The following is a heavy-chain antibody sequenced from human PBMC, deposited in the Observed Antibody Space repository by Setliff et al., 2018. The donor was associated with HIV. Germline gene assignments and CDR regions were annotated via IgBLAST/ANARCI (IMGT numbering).Heavy chain of an antibody. CDR3: AADNYNCNSSDS. V-gene: IGHV1-2*02. J-gene: IGHJ4*02. D-gene: IGHD3-3*01. CDR2: INPNGGYT. Sequence: ASVKVSCKASGYIFTDYYIHWVRQAPEQGLEWMGWINPNGGYTNYAQKFLGRVTMTQDTSFTTAYLELSRLGSDDTAVYYCAADNYNCNSSDSWGLGSLVTVSS. CDR1: GYIFTDYY.